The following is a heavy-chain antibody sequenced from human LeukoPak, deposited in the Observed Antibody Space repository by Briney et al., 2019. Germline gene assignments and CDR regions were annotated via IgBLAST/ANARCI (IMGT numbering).Heavy chain of an antibody. CDR1: GLSSTIFR. D-gene: IGHD3-3*01. J-gene: IGHJ4*02. V-gene: IGHV3-74*01. CDR2: IKLDENTA. Sequence: GGTLSLSSAASGLSSTIFRMHWDRQVPGKGLVWVSRIKLDENTAYYADFVKGRFTISRDDAKTTVYLQMNSLRAEDSAVYYCARDRPFWNWGQGTLVTVSS. CDR3: ARDRPFWN.